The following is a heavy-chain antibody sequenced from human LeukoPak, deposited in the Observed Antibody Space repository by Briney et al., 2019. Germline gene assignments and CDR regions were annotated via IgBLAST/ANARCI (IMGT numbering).Heavy chain of an antibody. J-gene: IGHJ3*02. Sequence: GRSLRLSCAASGFTFSSYAMHWVRQAPGKGLEWVAVISYDGSNKYYADSVKGRFTISRDNSKNTLYLQMNSLRAEDTAVYYCARDYGSGSDDAFDIWGQGTMVTVSS. CDR1: GFTFSSYA. V-gene: IGHV3-30-3*01. D-gene: IGHD3-10*01. CDR2: ISYDGSNK. CDR3: ARDYGSGSDDAFDI.